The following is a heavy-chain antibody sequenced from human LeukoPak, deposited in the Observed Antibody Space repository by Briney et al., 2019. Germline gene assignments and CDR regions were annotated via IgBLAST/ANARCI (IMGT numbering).Heavy chain of an antibody. Sequence: SQTLSLTRTVSGGSISSGSYYWSWIRQPAGKGLEWIGRIYTSGSTNYNPSLKSRVTISVDTSKNQFSLKLSSVTAADTAVYYCARERIAAAENWFDPWGQGTMVTVSS. J-gene: IGHJ3*01. CDR2: IYTSGST. V-gene: IGHV4-61*02. CDR1: GGSISSGSYY. CDR3: ARERIAAAENWFDP. D-gene: IGHD6-13*01.